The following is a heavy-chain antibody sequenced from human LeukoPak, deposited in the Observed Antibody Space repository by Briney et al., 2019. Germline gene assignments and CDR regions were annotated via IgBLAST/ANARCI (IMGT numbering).Heavy chain of an antibody. Sequence: ASVTVSCKTSGYTFTSYYIHWVRQAPGQGLEWMGIINPSGGSTAYAQKFQGRVTMTRDTSTNTVYMELSSLRSEDTAVYYCARPTTVGNAFHSWGQGTMVTVSA. D-gene: IGHD4-23*01. CDR2: INPSGGST. CDR3: ARPTTVGNAFHS. J-gene: IGHJ3*02. CDR1: GYTFTSYY. V-gene: IGHV1-46*01.